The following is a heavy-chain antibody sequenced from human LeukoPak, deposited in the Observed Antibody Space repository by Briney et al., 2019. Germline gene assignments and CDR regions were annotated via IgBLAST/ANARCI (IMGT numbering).Heavy chain of an antibody. D-gene: IGHD6-19*01. Sequence: GRSPRLSCAASGFTFSSYGMHWVRQAPGKGLEWVAVIWYDGSNKYYADSVKGRFTISRDNSKNTLYLQMNSLRAEDTAVYYCARAGQWLAPGGVDYWGQGTLVTVSS. CDR1: GFTFSSYG. CDR3: ARAGQWLAPGGVDY. CDR2: IWYDGSNK. V-gene: IGHV3-33*01. J-gene: IGHJ4*02.